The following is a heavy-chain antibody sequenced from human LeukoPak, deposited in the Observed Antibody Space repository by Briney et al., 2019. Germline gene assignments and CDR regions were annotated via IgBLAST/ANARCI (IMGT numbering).Heavy chain of an antibody. CDR1: GGSISSSSYY. V-gene: IGHV4-39*07. J-gene: IGHJ3*02. CDR3: ARDRPGHPFDI. Sequence: SETLSLTCTVSGGSISSSSYYWGWIRQPPGKGLEWIGSIYYSGSTYYNPSLKSRVTISVDTSKNQFSLKLSSVTAADTAVYYCARDRPGHPFDIWGQGTMVTVSS. CDR2: IYYSGST.